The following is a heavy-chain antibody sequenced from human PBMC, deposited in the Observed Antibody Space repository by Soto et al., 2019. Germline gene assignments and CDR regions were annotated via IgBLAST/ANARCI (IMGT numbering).Heavy chain of an antibody. CDR2: IDTSSKYI. V-gene: IGHV3-21*01. CDR3: AGRYCSSTNCYAFDY. CDR1: EFSFSTYT. J-gene: IGHJ4*02. Sequence: GGSLRLSCAASEFSFSTYTMHWVRQAPEKGLEWVSAIDTSSKYIYYADSVKGRFTISRDNAKNSLFLQMNSLRAEDTAVYYCAGRYCSSTNCYAFDYWGQGTLVTVSS. D-gene: IGHD2-2*01.